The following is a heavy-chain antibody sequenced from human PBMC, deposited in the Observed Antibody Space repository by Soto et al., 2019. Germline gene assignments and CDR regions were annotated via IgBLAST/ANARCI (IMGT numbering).Heavy chain of an antibody. J-gene: IGHJ4*02. V-gene: IGHV1-2*02. CDR3: ARPLYSSSGY. CDR2: INPNSGGT. Sequence: ASVKVSCKASGYIFTGYYMHWVRQAPGQGLEWMGWINPNSGGTNYAQRFQGRVTMTRDTSISTAYMELSRLRSDDTAVYYCARPLYSSSGYWGQGTLVTVSS. D-gene: IGHD6-19*01. CDR1: GYIFTGYY.